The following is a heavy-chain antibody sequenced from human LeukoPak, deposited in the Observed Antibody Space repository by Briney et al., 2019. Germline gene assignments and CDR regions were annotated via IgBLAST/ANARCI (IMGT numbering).Heavy chain of an antibody. D-gene: IGHD1-26*01. CDR3: ARDQVGATPKLWEY. V-gene: IGHV1-69*04. J-gene: IGHJ4*02. CDR2: ILPILGIA. CDR1: GGTFSSYA. Sequence: SVKVSCKASGGTFSSYAISWVRQAPGQGLEWMGRILPILGIANYAQKFQGRVTITADKSTSTAYMELSSLRSEDTAVYYCARDQVGATPKLWEYWGQGTLVTVSS.